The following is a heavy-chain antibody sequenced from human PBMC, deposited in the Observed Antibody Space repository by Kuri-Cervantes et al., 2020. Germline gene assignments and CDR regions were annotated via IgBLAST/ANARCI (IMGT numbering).Heavy chain of an antibody. CDR3: ARNSWGRDSFDI. J-gene: IGHJ3*02. CDR1: GGSVSSGSYY. V-gene: IGHV4-61*01. D-gene: IGHD1-26*01. Sequence: SETLSLTCTVSGGSVSSGSYYWSWIRQPPGKGVEWIGYIYYSGSTNYNPSLKSRVTISVDTSKNQFSLKLSSVTAADTALYYCARNSWGRDSFDIWGQGTMVTVSS. CDR2: IYYSGST.